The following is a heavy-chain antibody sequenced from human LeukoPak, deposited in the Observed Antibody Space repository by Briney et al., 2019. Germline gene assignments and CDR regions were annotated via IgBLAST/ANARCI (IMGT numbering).Heavy chain of an antibody. CDR3: AKESRKEGRSDYWYFDL. D-gene: IGHD3-10*01. CDR2: IWYDGSNK. CDR1: GFTFSSYG. V-gene: IGHV3-33*06. Sequence: GRSLRRSCAASGFTFSSYGMHWVRQAPGKGLEWVAVIWYDGSNKYYADSVKGRFTISRDNSKNTLYLQMNSLRPEDTVVYYCAKESRKEGRSDYWYFDLWGRGTLVTVSS. J-gene: IGHJ2*01.